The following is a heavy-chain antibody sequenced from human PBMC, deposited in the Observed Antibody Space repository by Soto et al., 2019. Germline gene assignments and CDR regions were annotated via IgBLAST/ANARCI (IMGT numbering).Heavy chain of an antibody. D-gene: IGHD2-8*01. J-gene: IGHJ6*02. V-gene: IGHV3-33*01. CDR2: IWYDGSNK. CDR3: AGDLKGCTNGVCYARLYYYYGMDV. Sequence: GGSLRLSCAASGFTFSSYGMHWVRQAPGKGLEWVAVIWYDGSNKYYADSVKGRFTISRDNSKNTLYLQMNSLRAEDTAVYYCAGDLKGCTNGVCYARLYYYYGMDVWGQGTTVTVSS. CDR1: GFTFSSYG.